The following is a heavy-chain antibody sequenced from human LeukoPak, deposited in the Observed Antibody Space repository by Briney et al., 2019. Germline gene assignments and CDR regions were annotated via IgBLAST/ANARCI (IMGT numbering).Heavy chain of an antibody. Sequence: GGSLRLSCAASGFTFSGSAMHWVRQASGKGLEWVGRIRSKANSYATAYAASVKGRFTISRDDSKNTAYLQMNSLKTEETAVYYCTRLPYGDYGYWGQGTLVTVSS. CDR1: GFTFSGSA. V-gene: IGHV3-73*01. CDR2: IRSKANSYAT. J-gene: IGHJ4*02. CDR3: TRLPYGDYGY. D-gene: IGHD4-17*01.